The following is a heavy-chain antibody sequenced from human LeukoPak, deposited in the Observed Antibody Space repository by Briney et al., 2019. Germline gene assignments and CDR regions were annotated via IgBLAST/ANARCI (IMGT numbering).Heavy chain of an antibody. CDR3: ARVPRSLYSSNWGWFDP. D-gene: IGHD6-13*01. CDR2: IYYSGST. Sequence: SQTLSLTCTVSGGSISSSSYYWGWIRQPPGKGLEWIGSIYYSGSTYYNPSLKSRVTISVDTSKNQFSLKLSSVTAADTAVYYCARVPRSLYSSNWGWFDPWGQGTLVTVSS. J-gene: IGHJ5*02. CDR1: GGSISSSSYY. V-gene: IGHV4-39*07.